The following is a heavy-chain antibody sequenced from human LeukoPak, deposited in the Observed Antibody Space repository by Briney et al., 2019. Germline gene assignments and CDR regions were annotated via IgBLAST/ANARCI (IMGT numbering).Heavy chain of an antibody. D-gene: IGHD3-22*01. Sequence: GASVKVSCKASGGTFSSYATSWVRQAPGQGLEWMGGIIPIFGTANYAQKFQGRVTITADKSTSTAYMELSSLRSEDTAVYYCSFYDSSGYPDAFDIWGQGTMVTVSS. J-gene: IGHJ3*02. V-gene: IGHV1-69*06. CDR2: IIPIFGTA. CDR1: GGTFSSYA. CDR3: SFYDSSGYPDAFDI.